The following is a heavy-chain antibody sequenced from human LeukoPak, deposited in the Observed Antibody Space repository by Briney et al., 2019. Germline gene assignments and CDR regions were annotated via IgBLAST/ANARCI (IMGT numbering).Heavy chain of an antibody. D-gene: IGHD5-12*01. CDR1: GYSISSGYY. CDR3: TRHEEGLRLLGFDY. V-gene: IGHV4-38-2*01. J-gene: IGHJ4*02. Sequence: SETLSLTCAVSGYSISSGYYWGWVRQPPGKGLEWIGSIYHSGSTYYNPSLKSRVTISVDTSKNQFSLNLSSVTAADTAVYFCTRHEEGLRLLGFDYWGQGTRVTVSS. CDR2: IYHSGST.